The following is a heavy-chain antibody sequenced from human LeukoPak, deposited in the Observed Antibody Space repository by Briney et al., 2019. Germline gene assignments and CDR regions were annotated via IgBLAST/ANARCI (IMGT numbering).Heavy chain of an antibody. CDR1: GGSISNYY. Sequence: SETLSLTCTVSGGSISNYYWTWIRQPPGKGLEWIGYIYYSGSTNYNPSLKSRVTISVDTSKNQFSLKLSSVTAADTAVYYCARSVVVVAATDYGMDVWGQGTTVTVSS. CDR2: IYYSGST. V-gene: IGHV4-59*08. J-gene: IGHJ6*02. D-gene: IGHD2-15*01. CDR3: ARSVVVVAATDYGMDV.